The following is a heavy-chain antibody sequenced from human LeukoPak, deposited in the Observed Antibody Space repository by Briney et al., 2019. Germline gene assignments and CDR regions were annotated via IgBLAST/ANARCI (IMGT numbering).Heavy chain of an antibody. D-gene: IGHD1-20*01. CDR3: ARDLTGTTPGDY. J-gene: IGHJ4*02. CDR2: ISSSSSYT. V-gene: IGHV3-11*06. Sequence: GGSLRLSCAASGFTFSDYYMSWIRQAPGKGLEWVSYISSSSSYTNYADSVKGRFTLPRDPPKNSLYLQMNSLRAEDTAVYYCARDLTGTTPGDYWGQGTLVTVSS. CDR1: GFTFSDYY.